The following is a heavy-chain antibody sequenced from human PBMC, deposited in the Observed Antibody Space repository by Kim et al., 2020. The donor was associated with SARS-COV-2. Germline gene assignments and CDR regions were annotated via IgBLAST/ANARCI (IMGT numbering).Heavy chain of an antibody. V-gene: IGHV3-23*01. CDR3: ATQCCITDSCYLADFDY. J-gene: IGHJ4*02. Sequence: VKGRFTISRDKSKNTQYLQMNSLRAEDTALYYCATQCCITDSCYLADFDYWGQGTLVTVSP. D-gene: IGHD3-10*01.